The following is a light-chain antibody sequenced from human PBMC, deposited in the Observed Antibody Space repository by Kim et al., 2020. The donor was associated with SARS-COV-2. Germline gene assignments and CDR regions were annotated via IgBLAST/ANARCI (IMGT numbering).Light chain of an antibody. CDR3: QQSYTTPPLT. CDR2: AAS. CDR1: QSISNY. V-gene: IGKV1-39*01. Sequence: DIQMTQSPSSLSASVGDRVTITCRASQSISNYLNWYQQKPGKVPKLLIYAASSLQSGAPSRFSGSGSGTDFTLTISSLQPEDFATYFCQQSYTTPPLTFGGGTKVEIK. J-gene: IGKJ4*01.